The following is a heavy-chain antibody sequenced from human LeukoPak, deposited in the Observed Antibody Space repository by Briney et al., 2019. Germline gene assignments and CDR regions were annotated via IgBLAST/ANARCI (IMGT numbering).Heavy chain of an antibody. Sequence: ASVKVSFKASGYTFTSYYMHWVRQAPGQGLEWMGIINPSGGSTSYAQKFQGRVTMTRDTSTSTVYMELSSLRSEDTAVYHCARVVPSGTIDYWGQGTLVTVSS. CDR3: ARVVPSGTIDY. D-gene: IGHD1-26*01. J-gene: IGHJ4*02. CDR2: INPSGGST. CDR1: GYTFTSYY. V-gene: IGHV1-46*01.